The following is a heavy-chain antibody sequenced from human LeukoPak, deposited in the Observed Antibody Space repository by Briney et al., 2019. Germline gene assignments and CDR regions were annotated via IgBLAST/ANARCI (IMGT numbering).Heavy chain of an antibody. J-gene: IGHJ4*02. CDR2: ISTSSGST. Sequence: PGGSLRLSCVVSGFTFINNAMSWVRQAPGKGLEWVSAISTSSGSTYYADSVKGRFTISRDKSKNMVYLQMSSLRAGDTAVYYCAKASPYYDILTGYYYYFDDSRQGTLVTVSS. CDR1: GFTFINNA. CDR3: AKASPYYDILTGYYYYFDD. V-gene: IGHV3-23*01. D-gene: IGHD3-9*01.